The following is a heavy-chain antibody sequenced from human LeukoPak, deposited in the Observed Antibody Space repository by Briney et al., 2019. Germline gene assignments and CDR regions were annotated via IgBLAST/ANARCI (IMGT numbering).Heavy chain of an antibody. V-gene: IGHV4-61*02. D-gene: IGHD3-22*01. J-gene: IGHJ4*02. Sequence: SETLSLTCTVSGGSISSGSYYWSWIRQPAGKGLEWIGRIYTSGSTNYNPSLKSRLTISVDTSRNQFSLKLSSVTAADTAVYYCARGLWLDSSATIGNYWGQGTLVTVSS. CDR2: IYTSGST. CDR1: GGSISSGSYY. CDR3: ARGLWLDSSATIGNY.